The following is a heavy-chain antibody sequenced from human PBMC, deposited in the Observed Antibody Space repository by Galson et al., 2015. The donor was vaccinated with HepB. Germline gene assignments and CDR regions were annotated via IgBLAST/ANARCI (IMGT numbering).Heavy chain of an antibody. J-gene: IGHJ4*02. V-gene: IGHV5-51*01. CDR3: ARHLGNYYDSRGPDHS. Sequence: QSGAEVKKPGESLKISCKGSGYNFTNYWIGWVRQMPGKGLEWMGIIYPGDSDTRYSPSFQGQVTISADKSISTAYLQWSTLKASDTAMYYCARHLGNYYDSRGPDHSWGQGTLVTVSS. CDR1: GYNFTNYW. D-gene: IGHD3-22*01. CDR2: IYPGDSDT.